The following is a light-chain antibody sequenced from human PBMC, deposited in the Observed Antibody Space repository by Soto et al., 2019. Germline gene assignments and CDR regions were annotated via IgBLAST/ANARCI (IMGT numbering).Light chain of an antibody. V-gene: IGLV2-8*01. CDR3: SSYAGTHVV. Sequence: QSALTQPPSASGSPGRSVTISCTGTSSDVGGYNYVSWYQQHPGKAPKLMIYDVSKRPSGVPDRFSGSKSGNTASLTVSGLQADDDADYYCSSYAGTHVVFGTGTKATVL. CDR2: DVS. CDR1: SSDVGGYNY. J-gene: IGLJ1*01.